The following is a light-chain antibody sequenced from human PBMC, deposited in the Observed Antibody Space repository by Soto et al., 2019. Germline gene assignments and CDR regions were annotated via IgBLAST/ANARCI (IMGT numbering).Light chain of an antibody. V-gene: IGKV3-11*01. CDR1: QSVSTS. Sequence: EIVLTQSPATLSLSPGERATLSCRASQSVSTSLIWYQQKPGQAPRLLIYAASNRATGIPARFSGSGSGTDFTLTISSLESEDFAVYYCQQYNNWQTFGQGTKVDIK. CDR2: AAS. J-gene: IGKJ1*01. CDR3: QQYNNWQT.